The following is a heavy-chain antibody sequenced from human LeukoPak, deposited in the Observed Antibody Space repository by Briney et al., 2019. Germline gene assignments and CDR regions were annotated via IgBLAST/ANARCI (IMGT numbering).Heavy chain of an antibody. CDR2: IDWDDDK. J-gene: IGHJ4*02. CDR3: ARIKYYDSSGYHYFDY. D-gene: IGHD3-22*01. CDR1: GFSLSTSGMC. V-gene: IGHV2-70*01. Sequence: ESGPTLVNPTQTLXLTCTFSGFSLSTSGMCVSWIRQPPGKALEWLALIDWDDDKYYSTSLKTRLTISKDTSKNQVVLTMTNMDPVDTATYYCARIKYYDSSGYHYFDYWGQGTLVTVSS.